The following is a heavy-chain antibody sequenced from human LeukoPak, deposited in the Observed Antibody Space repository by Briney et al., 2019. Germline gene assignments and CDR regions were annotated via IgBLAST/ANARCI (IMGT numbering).Heavy chain of an antibody. CDR1: GVTVNNDY. CDR3: AREWEYHYNRRRGAFDV. CDR2: IYRDGTI. Sequence: PGGSLRLSCVASGVTVNNDYFNWVRQAPGKGLEWIAVIYRDGTIYYADSVRDGFTISRDNSKNTLYLQMNSLGAEDTAFYYCAREWEYHYNRRRGAFDVWGRGTMVTVSS. J-gene: IGHJ3*01. D-gene: IGHD3-22*01. V-gene: IGHV3-66*01.